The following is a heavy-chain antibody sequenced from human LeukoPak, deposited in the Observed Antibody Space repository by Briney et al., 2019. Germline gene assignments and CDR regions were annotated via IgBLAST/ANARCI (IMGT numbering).Heavy chain of an antibody. D-gene: IGHD3-9*01. CDR2: ISGSGGST. CDR3: AKDLSDDILTGYYGDFQH. Sequence: GGSLRLSCAASGFTFSSYAMSWVRQAPGKGLEWVSAISGSGGSTYYADSVKGRFTISRDNSKNTLYLQMNSLRAEVTAVYYCAKDLSDDILTGYYGDFQHWGQGTLVTVSS. J-gene: IGHJ1*01. CDR1: GFTFSSYA. V-gene: IGHV3-23*01.